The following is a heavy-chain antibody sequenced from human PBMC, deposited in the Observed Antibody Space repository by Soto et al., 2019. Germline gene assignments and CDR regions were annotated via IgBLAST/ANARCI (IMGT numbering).Heavy chain of an antibody. CDR3: ARERSRYDRSGYYRPDY. Sequence: ASVKVSCKTSGDTFSSYAISWVRQAPGQGLEWMGGIIPILGTPSYAQKFQGRVTITADKSTSTAYMELSSLRSEDTAVYYCARERSRYDRSGYYRPDYWGQGTLVTVSS. CDR1: GDTFSSYA. J-gene: IGHJ4*02. V-gene: IGHV1-69*10. D-gene: IGHD3-22*01. CDR2: IIPILGTP.